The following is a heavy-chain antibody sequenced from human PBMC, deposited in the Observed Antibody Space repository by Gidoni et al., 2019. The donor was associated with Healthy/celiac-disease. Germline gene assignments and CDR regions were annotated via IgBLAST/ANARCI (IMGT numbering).Heavy chain of an antibody. Sequence: EVQLLESGGGLVQPGGSLRLSCSASGFTFSSYAMSWVRQAPGKGLEWVSAISGSGGSTYYADSVKGRFTISRDNSKNTLYLQMNSLRAEDTAVYYCAKELSLYYYGSGSYPFDYWGQGTLVTVSS. D-gene: IGHD3-10*01. CDR2: ISGSGGST. CDR3: AKELSLYYYGSGSYPFDY. V-gene: IGHV3-23*01. CDR1: GFTFSSYA. J-gene: IGHJ4*02.